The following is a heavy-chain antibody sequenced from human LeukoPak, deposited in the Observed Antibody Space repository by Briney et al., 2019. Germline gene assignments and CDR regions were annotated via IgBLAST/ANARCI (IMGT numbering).Heavy chain of an antibody. Sequence: GGSLRLSCAASGFTFSSYAMSWVRQAPGKGLEWVSGISGSGGSTYYADSVKGRFTISRDNSKNTLYLQMNSLRAEDTAVYYCASQGYDYVWGSYRYTETSDYWGQGTLVTVSS. J-gene: IGHJ4*02. CDR3: ASQGYDYVWGSYRYTETSDY. D-gene: IGHD3-16*02. V-gene: IGHV3-23*01. CDR1: GFTFSSYA. CDR2: ISGSGGST.